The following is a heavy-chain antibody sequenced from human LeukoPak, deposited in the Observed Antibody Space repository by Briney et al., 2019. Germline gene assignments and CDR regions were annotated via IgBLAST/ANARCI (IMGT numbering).Heavy chain of an antibody. CDR3: ARDAYYYDSSGYYPGHY. CDR1: GYTFTSYA. J-gene: IGHJ4*02. CDR2: INAGNGNT. V-gene: IGHV1-3*01. Sequence: ASVKVSCKASGYTFTSYAMHWVRQAPGQRLEWMGWINAGNGNTKYSQKFQGRVTITRDTSASTAYMELSSLRSEDTAVYYCARDAYYYDSSGYYPGHYWGQGTLVAVSS. D-gene: IGHD3-22*01.